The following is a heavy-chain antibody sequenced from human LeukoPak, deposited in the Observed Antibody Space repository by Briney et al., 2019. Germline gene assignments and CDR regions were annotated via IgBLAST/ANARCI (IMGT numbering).Heavy chain of an antibody. V-gene: IGHV4-59*01. D-gene: IGHD2-15*01. Sequence: SETLSLTCTVSGGSISYYYWSWIRQPPGKGLEWIGYIYYSGCTNYNPSLKSRVTISVDTSKNQFSLKLSSVTAADTAVYYCARGYCSGGSCYSVPYDYWGQGILVTVSS. J-gene: IGHJ4*02. CDR3: ARGYCSGGSCYSVPYDY. CDR2: IYYSGCT. CDR1: GGSISYYY.